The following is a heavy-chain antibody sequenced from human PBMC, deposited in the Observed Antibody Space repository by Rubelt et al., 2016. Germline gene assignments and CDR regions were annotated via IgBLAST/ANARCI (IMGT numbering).Heavy chain of an antibody. J-gene: IGHJ4*02. CDR2: ISAYNGNT. V-gene: IGHV1-18*01. Sequence: QVQLVQSGTEVKKPGASVKVSCKASGYTFTSYGISWVRQAPGQGLEWMGWISAYNGNTNYAQKPQGRVTMATGTSTGKAYMEVRSARSEDTAVYCCTSVISGVEYSSSWNFDYWGQRTLVTVSS. CDR3: TSVISGVEYSSSWNFDY. D-gene: IGHD6-13*01. CDR1: GYTFTSYG.